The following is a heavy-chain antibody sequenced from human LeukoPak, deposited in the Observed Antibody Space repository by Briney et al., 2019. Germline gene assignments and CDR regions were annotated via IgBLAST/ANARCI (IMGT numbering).Heavy chain of an antibody. D-gene: IGHD3-3*01. CDR1: QFTFNSYA. Sequence: PGGSLRLSCVGSQFTFNSYALHWVRQAPGKGLEWVAVISYDGIHKYYADSVKGRFTISRDNPKNTLYLQMNSLRAEDTAVYYCAKDGELHDFWSVYYKKYYYYMDVWGKGTTVTVSS. V-gene: IGHV3-30-3*01. CDR2: ISYDGIHK. CDR3: AKDGELHDFWSVYYKKYYYYMDV. J-gene: IGHJ6*03.